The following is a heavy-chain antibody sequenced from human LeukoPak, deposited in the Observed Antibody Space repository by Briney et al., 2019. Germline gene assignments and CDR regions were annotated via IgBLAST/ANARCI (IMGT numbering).Heavy chain of an antibody. J-gene: IGHJ4*02. D-gene: IGHD1-26*01. Sequence: GASVRVSCKASGYTFTSYDINWVRQAPGQGLEWMGWMNPNSGNTGYAQKFQGRVTMTRNTSISTAYMELSSLRSEDTAVYYCARGRGGSYYFDYWGQGTLVTVSS. V-gene: IGHV1-8*01. CDR2: MNPNSGNT. CDR3: ARGRGGSYYFDY. CDR1: GYTFTSYD.